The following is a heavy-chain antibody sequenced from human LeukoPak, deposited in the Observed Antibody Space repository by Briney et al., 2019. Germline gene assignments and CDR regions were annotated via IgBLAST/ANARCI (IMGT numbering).Heavy chain of an antibody. CDR2: IIPILGIA. CDR3: ARAYGDQYYFDY. D-gene: IGHD4-17*01. V-gene: IGHV1-69*04. CDR1: GGTFSSYA. J-gene: IGHJ4*02. Sequence: GASVKVSCKASGGTFSSYAISWVRQAPGQGLEWMGRIIPILGIANYAQKFQGRVTITADKSTSTAYMELSSLRSEDTAVYYCARAYGDQYYFDYWGQGTLVTASS.